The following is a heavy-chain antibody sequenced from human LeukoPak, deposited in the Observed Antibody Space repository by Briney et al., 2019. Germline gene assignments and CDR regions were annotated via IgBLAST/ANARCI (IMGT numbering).Heavy chain of an antibody. J-gene: IGHJ4*02. CDR1: GFTFSSYG. Sequence: GGSLRLSCAASGFTFSSYGMNWVRQAPGKGLEWVSYIRGSGSDINYADSVKGRFTISRDDAKNSLYLQMNSLRAEDTAVYYCARTGLGIYSFDYWGQGTLVTVSS. CDR2: IRGSGSDI. D-gene: IGHD3/OR15-3a*01. CDR3: ARTGLGIYSFDY. V-gene: IGHV3-48*01.